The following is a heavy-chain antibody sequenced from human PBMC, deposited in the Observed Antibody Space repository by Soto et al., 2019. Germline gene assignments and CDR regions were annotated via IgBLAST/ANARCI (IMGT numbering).Heavy chain of an antibody. CDR2: TYYSSKWYY. Sequence: SQTLSLTCVISGDSVSNSRAAWNWIRDSPSRGLEWLGRTYYSSKWYYDYAVSVQSRITISPDTSKNQFSLQLGSVTPEDTAVYYCAGGYGLNVWGQGTKVTVYS. J-gene: IGHJ6*02. CDR3: AGGYGLNV. V-gene: IGHV6-1*01. CDR1: GDSVSNSRAA.